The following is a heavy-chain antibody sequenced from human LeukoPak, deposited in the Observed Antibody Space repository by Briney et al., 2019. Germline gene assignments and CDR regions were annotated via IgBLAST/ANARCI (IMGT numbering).Heavy chain of an antibody. CDR1: GFTVSSNY. CDR3: ARRPITPDYYYMDV. V-gene: IGHV3-53*01. Sequence: GGSLRLSCAASGFTVSSNYMTWVRQAPGKGLEWVSVLYTSGATYYADSVRGRFTISRDNSKNTLYLQMNSLRAEDTAVHYCARRPITPDYYYMDVWGKGTTVTVSS. D-gene: IGHD4-23*01. CDR2: LYTSGAT. J-gene: IGHJ6*03.